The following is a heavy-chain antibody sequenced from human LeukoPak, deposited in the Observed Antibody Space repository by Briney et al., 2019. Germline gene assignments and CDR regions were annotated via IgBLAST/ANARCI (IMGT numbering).Heavy chain of an antibody. CDR3: AGGRLRANFDY. J-gene: IGHJ4*02. Sequence: GGSLRLSCAASGVTVSSNYMNWVRQAPGKGLEWVSIIYSDGSTYYAESVRGRFTISRDNSKNTLYLQMNSLRAEDTAVYYCAGGRLRANFDYWGQGTLVTVSS. CDR2: IYSDGST. D-gene: IGHD5-12*01. V-gene: IGHV3-66*01. CDR1: GVTVSSNY.